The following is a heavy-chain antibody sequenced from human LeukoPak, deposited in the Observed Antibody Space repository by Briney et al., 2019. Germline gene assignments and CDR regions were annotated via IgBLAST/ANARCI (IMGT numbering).Heavy chain of an antibody. D-gene: IGHD3-9*01. CDR1: GFTFSSYG. CDR2: ISYDGSNK. Sequence: PGGSLRLSCAASGFTFSSYGMHWVRQAPGNGLEWVAVISYDGSNKYYADSVKGRFTISRDNSKNTLYLQMNSLRAEDTAVYYCAKGSAAATYYDILTGRPNWFDPWGQGTLVTVSS. V-gene: IGHV3-30*18. J-gene: IGHJ5*02. CDR3: AKGSAAATYYDILTGRPNWFDP.